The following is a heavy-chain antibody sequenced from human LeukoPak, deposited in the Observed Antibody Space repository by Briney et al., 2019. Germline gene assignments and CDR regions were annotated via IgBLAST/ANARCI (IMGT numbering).Heavy chain of an antibody. CDR1: GGTFSSYA. CDR3: ARVGDCSSTSCYDAPYYYYGMDV. V-gene: IGHV1-69*13. CDR2: IIPIFGTA. J-gene: IGHJ6*02. D-gene: IGHD2-2*01. Sequence: ASVKVSCKASGGTFSSYAISWVRQAPGQGLEWMGGIIPIFGTANYAQKFQGRVTITADESTSTAYMELSSLRSEDTAVYYCARVGDCSSTSCYDAPYYYYGMDVWGQGTTVTVSS.